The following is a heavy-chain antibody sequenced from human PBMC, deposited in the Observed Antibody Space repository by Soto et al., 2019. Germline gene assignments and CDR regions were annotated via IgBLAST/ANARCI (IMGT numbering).Heavy chain of an antibody. CDR1: GGSINNYY. J-gene: IGHJ5*02. CDR2: VFTTGTT. Sequence: LSLTCSVTGGSINNYYWSWVRQSAGKGLKWIGRVFTTGTTDYNPSLKGRATISVDTSKNQFSLSLRSVTAADTAIYYCARDFNSIFDDFADMRWNFDPWGQGTLVTVSS. D-gene: IGHD3-3*02. CDR3: ARDFNSIFDDFADMRWNFDP. V-gene: IGHV4-4*07.